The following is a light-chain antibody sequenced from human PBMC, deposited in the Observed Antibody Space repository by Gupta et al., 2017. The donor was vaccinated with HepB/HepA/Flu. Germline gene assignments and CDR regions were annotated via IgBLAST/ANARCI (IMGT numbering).Light chain of an antibody. CDR3: QQSYSNPVT. CDR2: AAS. V-gene: IGKV1-39*01. Sequence: DIQLTPSPSSLSASVGDRVTITCRASQSIGDYLNWYQQKPGKAPNLLIYAASSLQSGVPSRFSGSGSGTDFTLTISSLQPEDFVTYFCQQSYSNPVTFGAGTKVDVK. CDR1: QSIGDY. J-gene: IGKJ3*01.